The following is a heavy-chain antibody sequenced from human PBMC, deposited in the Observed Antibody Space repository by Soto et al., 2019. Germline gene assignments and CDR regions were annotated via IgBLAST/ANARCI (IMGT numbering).Heavy chain of an antibody. D-gene: IGHD3-10*01. V-gene: IGHV3-30-3*01. CDR3: VRDLVSGSAYGMAV. CDR1: EVIVRSYP. CDR2: ISYDGSNK. Sequence: SLDICFAAGEVIVRSYPMHWVRQTPGKGLEWVAVISYDGSNKYYADSVKGRFTISRDNSKNTLYLQMNSLRAEDTAVYYCVRDLVSGSAYGMAVWGHGTKVTVSS. J-gene: IGHJ6*02.